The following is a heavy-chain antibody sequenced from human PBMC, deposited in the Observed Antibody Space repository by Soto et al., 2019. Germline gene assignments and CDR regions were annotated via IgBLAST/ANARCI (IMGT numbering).Heavy chain of an antibody. V-gene: IGHV1-24*01. CDR3: ATSGITMVRGVIINYYYYMDV. D-gene: IGHD3-10*01. CDR2: FDPEDGET. CDR1: GYTLTELS. Sequence: EAPVKVSCKVSGYTLTELSMHWVQQAPGKGLEWMGGFDPEDGETIYAQKFQGRVTMTEDTSTDTAYMELSSLRSEDTAVYYCATSGITMVRGVIINYYYYMDVWGKGTTVTVSS. J-gene: IGHJ6*03.